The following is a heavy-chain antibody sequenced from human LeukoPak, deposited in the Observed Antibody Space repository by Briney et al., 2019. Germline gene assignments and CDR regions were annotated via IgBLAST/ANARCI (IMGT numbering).Heavy chain of an antibody. D-gene: IGHD2-8*01. J-gene: IGHJ4*02. V-gene: IGHV4-30-2*01. CDR2: IYHSGST. CDR3: ARGDCTNGVCPLDY. Sequence: SETLSLTCAVSGGSISSGGYSWSWIRQPPGKGLEWIGYIYHSGSTYYNPSLKSRVTISVDRSKNQFFLKLSSVTAADTAVYYCARGDCTNGVCPLDYWGQGTLVTVSS. CDR1: GGSISSGGYS.